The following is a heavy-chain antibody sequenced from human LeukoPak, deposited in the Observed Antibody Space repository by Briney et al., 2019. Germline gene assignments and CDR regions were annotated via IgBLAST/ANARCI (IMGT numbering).Heavy chain of an antibody. V-gene: IGHV3-30*03. CDR3: ARGRIIRGTSSSYYGMDV. CDR2: ISYDGSNK. Sequence: GGSLRLSCAASGFTFSSYGMHWVRQAPGKGLEWVAVISYDGSNKYYADSVKGRFTISRDNSKNTPYLQMNSLRAEGTAVYYCARGRIIRGTSSSYYGMDVWGQGTTVTVSS. CDR1: GFTFSSYG. J-gene: IGHJ6*02. D-gene: IGHD2/OR15-2a*01.